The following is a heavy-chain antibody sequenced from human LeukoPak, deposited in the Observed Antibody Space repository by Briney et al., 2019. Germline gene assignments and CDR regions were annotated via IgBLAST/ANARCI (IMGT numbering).Heavy chain of an antibody. V-gene: IGHV5-51*01. J-gene: IGHJ3*02. CDR3: ARPNGGYNGQGAFDI. CDR2: IYPGDSDT. D-gene: IGHD5-12*01. CDR1: GYSFTSYW. Sequence: GESLKISCKGSGYSFTSYWIGWVRQMPGKGLEWMGIIYPGDSDTRYSPSFQGQVTISADKSISTAYMELSSLRSDDTAVYYCARPNGGYNGQGAFDIWGQGTMVTVSS.